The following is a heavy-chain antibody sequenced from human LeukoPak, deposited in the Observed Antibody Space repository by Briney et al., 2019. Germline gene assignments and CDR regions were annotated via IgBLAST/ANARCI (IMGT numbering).Heavy chain of an antibody. CDR3: ARVREYGGNSYYFDY. V-gene: IGHV3-11*05. CDR2: ISSSSSYT. J-gene: IGHJ4*02. D-gene: IGHD4-23*01. CDR1: GFTFSDYS. Sequence: PGRSLRLSCAASGFTFSDYSMYWIRQAPGKGLEWVSYISSSSSYTNYADSVKGRLTISRDNAKNSLYLQMNSLRVEDTAVYYCARVREYGGNSYYFDYWGQGTLVTVSS.